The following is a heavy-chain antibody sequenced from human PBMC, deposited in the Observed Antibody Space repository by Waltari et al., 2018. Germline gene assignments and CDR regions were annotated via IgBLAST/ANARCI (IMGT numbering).Heavy chain of an antibody. D-gene: IGHD6-13*01. CDR2: ISPNSIST. Sequence: EVQLLESGGGLVQPGGSLRLSCTASGLSFSTYGMTWVRQAPGKGLEWGSSISPNSISTYYADSVKGRFTISRDNSKSTVILQLSSLRVEDTAIYYCAVIAAAGMGDDYWGQGTLVTVSS. V-gene: IGHV3-23*01. J-gene: IGHJ4*02. CDR1: GLSFSTYG. CDR3: AVIAAAGMGDDY.